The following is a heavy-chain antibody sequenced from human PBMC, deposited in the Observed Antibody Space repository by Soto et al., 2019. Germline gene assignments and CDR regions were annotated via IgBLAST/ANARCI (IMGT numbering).Heavy chain of an antibody. Sequence: PSETLSLTCTVSGGSISSYYWSWIRQPPGKGLEWIGYIYYSGSTNYNPSLKSRVTISVDTSKNQFSLKLSSVTAADTAVYYCAREGSGWYERHYGMDVWGQGXTVTVYS. CDR2: IYYSGST. CDR1: GGSISSYY. J-gene: IGHJ6*02. D-gene: IGHD6-19*01. CDR3: AREGSGWYERHYGMDV. V-gene: IGHV4-59*01.